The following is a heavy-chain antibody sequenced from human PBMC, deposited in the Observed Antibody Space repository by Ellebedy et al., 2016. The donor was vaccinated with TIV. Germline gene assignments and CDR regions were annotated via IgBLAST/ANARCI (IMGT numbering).Heavy chain of an antibody. Sequence: GESLKISCTASEFTLTNYWMTWVRQAPGKGLEWVANINEDGTKKHYVDSVKGRFTISRDNAGNLLYLQMNSLGAEDTAVYYCARAIYGASYLWGRGTLVTVSS. CDR1: EFTLTNYW. CDR2: INEDGTKK. V-gene: IGHV3-7*01. CDR3: ARAIYGASYL. J-gene: IGHJ2*01. D-gene: IGHD4-17*01.